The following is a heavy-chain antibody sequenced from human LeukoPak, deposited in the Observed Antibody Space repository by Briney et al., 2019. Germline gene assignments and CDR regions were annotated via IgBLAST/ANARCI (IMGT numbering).Heavy chain of an antibody. D-gene: IGHD1-26*01. CDR1: GFTFSTYA. V-gene: IGHV3-48*01. CDR2: ISSSSSTI. Sequence: PGGSLRLSCAASGFTFSTYAMTWVRLAPGKGLEWVSYISSSSSTIYYADSVKGRFTISRDNAKNSMYLQLNSLRIEDTAVYYCARSLVVGGTYPYHWGRGTLVTVSS. J-gene: IGHJ5*02. CDR3: ARSLVVGGTYPYH.